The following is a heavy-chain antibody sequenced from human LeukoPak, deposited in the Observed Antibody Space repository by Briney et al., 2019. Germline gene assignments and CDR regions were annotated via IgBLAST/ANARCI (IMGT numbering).Heavy chain of an antibody. CDR1: GGSISSGGHY. J-gene: IGHJ3*02. CDR2: IYHTGTT. Sequence: SGTLSLTCTVSGGSISSGGHYWTWIRQHPGKGLEWIAYIYHTGTTYYNPSLKSRVNISVDTSKNQFSLKLSSVTAADTAVYYCARSPDDAFDIWGQGTMVTVSS. CDR3: ARSPDDAFDI. V-gene: IGHV4-31*03.